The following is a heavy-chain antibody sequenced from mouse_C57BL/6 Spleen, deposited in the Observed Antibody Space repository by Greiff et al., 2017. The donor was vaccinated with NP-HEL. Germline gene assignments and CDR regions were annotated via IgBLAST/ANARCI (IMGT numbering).Heavy chain of an antibody. V-gene: IGHV1-69*01. J-gene: IGHJ2*01. D-gene: IGHD2-5*01. CDR1: GYTFTSYW. CDR2: IDPSDSYT. CDR3: ARYYYSNYDYFDY. Sequence: QVQLQQSGAELVMPGASVKLSCKASGYTFTSYWMHWVKQRPGQGLEWIGEIDPSDSYTNYNQKFKGKSTLTVDKSSSTAYMQLSSLTSEDSAVYYCARYYYSNYDYFDYWGQGTTLTVSS.